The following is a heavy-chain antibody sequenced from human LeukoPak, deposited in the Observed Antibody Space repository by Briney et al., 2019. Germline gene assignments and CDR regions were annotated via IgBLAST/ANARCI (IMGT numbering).Heavy chain of an antibody. V-gene: IGHV3-21*01. D-gene: IGHD4-11*01. Sequence: PGGSLRLSCTGFNFYFYSMNWVRQAPGKGLEWVSSISSSSTSIHYADSVKGRFTISRDNAKNSLYLQMSSLRADDTAVYYCARETTVTTFDSWGQGTLVTVSS. CDR3: ARETTVTTFDS. CDR1: FNFYFYS. J-gene: IGHJ4*02. CDR2: ISSSSTSI.